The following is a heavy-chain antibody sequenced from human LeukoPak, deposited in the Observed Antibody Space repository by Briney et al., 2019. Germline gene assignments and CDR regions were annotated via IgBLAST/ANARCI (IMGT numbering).Heavy chain of an antibody. CDR2: ISWNSGSI. V-gene: IGHV3-9*01. CDR3: AKGYSYPYYYYYGMDV. CDR1: GFTFDDYA. J-gene: IGHJ6*02. Sequence: GGSLRLSCAASGFTFDDYAMHWVRQAPGKGLEWVSGISWNSGSIGYADSVKGRFTISRDNAKNSLYLQMNSLRAEDTALYYCAKGYSYPYYYYYGMDVWGQGTTVTVSS. D-gene: IGHD5-18*01.